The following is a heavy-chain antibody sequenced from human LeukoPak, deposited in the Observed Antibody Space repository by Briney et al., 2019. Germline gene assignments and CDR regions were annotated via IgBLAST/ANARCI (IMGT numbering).Heavy chain of an antibody. V-gene: IGHV4-34*01. CDR3: ARGDSSQRWARGGYYFDY. D-gene: IGHD5-24*01. J-gene: IGHJ4*02. CDR2: INHSGST. CDR1: GGSFSGYY. Sequence: SETLSLTCAVYGGSFSGYYWSWIRQPPGKGLEWIGEINHSGSTNYNPSLKSRVTISVDTSKNQFSLKLSSVTAADTAVYYCARGDSSQRWARGGYYFDYWGQGTLVTVSS.